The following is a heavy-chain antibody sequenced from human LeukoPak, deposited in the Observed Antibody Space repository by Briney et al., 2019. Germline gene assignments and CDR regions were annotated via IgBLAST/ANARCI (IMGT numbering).Heavy chain of an antibody. D-gene: IGHD6-13*01. J-gene: IGHJ4*02. CDR2: IKEDGSDQ. V-gene: IGHV3-7*02. Sequence: GGSLRLSCAASGFTFSTYWMSWVRQAPGKGLEWVANIKEDGSDQNYVDSVKGRFTISRDNAKDSLYLQLNSLRAEDTAVYYCARGVLPYYIDYWGQGTLVTVSA. CDR3: ARGVLPYYIDY. CDR1: GFTFSTYW.